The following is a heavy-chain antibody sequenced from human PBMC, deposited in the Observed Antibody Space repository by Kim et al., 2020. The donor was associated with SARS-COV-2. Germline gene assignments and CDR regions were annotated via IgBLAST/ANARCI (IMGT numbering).Heavy chain of an antibody. V-gene: IGHV7-4-1*02. D-gene: IGHD2-2*01. CDR3: ARGVPAAIMNYYYYMDV. CDR2: INTNTGNP. CDR1: GYTFTSYA. Sequence: ASVKVSCKASGYTFTSYAMNWVRQAPGQGLEWMGWINTNTGNPTYAQGFTGRFVFSLDTSVSTAYLQISSLKAEDTAVYYCARGVPAAIMNYYYYMDVWGKGTTVTVSS. J-gene: IGHJ6*03.